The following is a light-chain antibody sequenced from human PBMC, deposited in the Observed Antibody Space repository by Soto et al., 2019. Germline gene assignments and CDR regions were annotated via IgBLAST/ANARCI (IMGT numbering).Light chain of an antibody. CDR3: AAWDDSLNAFV. J-gene: IGLJ1*01. CDR2: GND. CDR1: SSNIGGNP. V-gene: IGLV1-44*01. Sequence: QSVLTQSPSASGTPGQRVTISCSGSSSNIGGNPVNWYQQLPGTAPKLLIYGNDQRPSRVPDRFSGSKSGTSASLAISGLQSEDEADYYCAAWDDSLNAFVFGTGTKLTVL.